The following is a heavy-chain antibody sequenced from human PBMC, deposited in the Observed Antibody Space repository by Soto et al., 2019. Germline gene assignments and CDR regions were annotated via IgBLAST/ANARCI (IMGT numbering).Heavy chain of an antibody. D-gene: IGHD6-13*01. V-gene: IGHV4-4*07. CDR3: ARSARSSWYGNWFDP. CDR1: GGSISSYY. Sequence: QVQLQESGPGLVKPSETLSLTCTVSGGSISSYYWSWIRQPAGKGLEWIGRIYTSGSTNYNPSLKSRVNMSVDTSKNQFALKLSSVTAADTAVYYCARSARSSWYGNWFDPWGQGTLVTVSS. J-gene: IGHJ5*02. CDR2: IYTSGST.